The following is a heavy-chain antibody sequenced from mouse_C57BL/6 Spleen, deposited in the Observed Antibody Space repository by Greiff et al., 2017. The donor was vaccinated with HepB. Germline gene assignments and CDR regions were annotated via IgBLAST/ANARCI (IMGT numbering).Heavy chain of an antibody. D-gene: IGHD2-3*01. V-gene: IGHV1-82*01. CDR3: ARFDGYYRGWYFDV. Sequence: VQLQQSGPELVKPGASVKISCKASGYAFSSSWMNWVKQRPGKGLEWIGRIYPGDGDTNYNGKFKGKATLTAEKSSSTAYMQLSSLTSEDSAVSFCARFDGYYRGWYFDVWGTGPTVTVSS. J-gene: IGHJ1*03. CDR1: GYAFSSSW. CDR2: IYPGDGDT.